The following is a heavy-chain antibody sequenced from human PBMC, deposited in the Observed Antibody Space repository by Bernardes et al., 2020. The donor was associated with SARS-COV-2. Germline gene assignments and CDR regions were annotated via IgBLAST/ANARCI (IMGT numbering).Heavy chain of an antibody. CDR3: ARIQYRGQPHEPRYYYYGMDV. CDR2: IDWDDDK. V-gene: IGHV2-70*11. CDR1: GFSLSPSGMC. Sequence: SGLTLLKPTQTLTLTCPFSGFSLSPSGMCVSWIRQPPGKALEWLARIDWDDDKYYSTSLKTRLTISKDTSKNQVVLTMTNMDPVDTATYYCARIQYRGQPHEPRYYYYGMDVWGQGTTVTVSS. J-gene: IGHJ6*02. D-gene: IGHD2-2*01.